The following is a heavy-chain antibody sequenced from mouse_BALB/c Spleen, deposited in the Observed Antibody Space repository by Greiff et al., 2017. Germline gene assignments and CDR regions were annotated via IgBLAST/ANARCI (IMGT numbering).Heavy chain of an antibody. CDR3: ARNYRYAYYAMDY. CDR1: GYTFTSYW. CDR2: INPSTGYT. J-gene: IGHJ4*01. D-gene: IGHD2-14*01. Sequence: VQLQQSGAELAKPGASVKMSCKASGYTFTSYWMHWVKQRPGQGLEWIGYINPSTGYTEYNQKFKDKATLTADKSSSTAYMQLSSLTSEDSAVYYCARNYRYAYYAMDYWGQGTSVTVSS. V-gene: IGHV1-7*01.